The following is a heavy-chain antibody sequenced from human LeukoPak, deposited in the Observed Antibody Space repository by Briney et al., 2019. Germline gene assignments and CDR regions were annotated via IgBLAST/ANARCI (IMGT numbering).Heavy chain of an antibody. CDR1: GFTFSNSA. D-gene: IGHD3-3*01. Sequence: GGSLRLSCAASGFTFSNSAMNWVRQAPGKGLEWVSSINDVGSHIYYADSVRGRFTISRDNAKTSVYLQMNNLRPEDTAVYYCARVRAYGYYDFWSGFNWFDPWGQGTLVTVSS. V-gene: IGHV3-21*04. CDR3: ARVRAYGYYDFWSGFNWFDP. J-gene: IGHJ5*02. CDR2: INDVGSHI.